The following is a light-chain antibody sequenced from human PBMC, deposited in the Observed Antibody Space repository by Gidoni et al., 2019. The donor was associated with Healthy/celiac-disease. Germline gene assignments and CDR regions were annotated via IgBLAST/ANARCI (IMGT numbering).Light chain of an antibody. V-gene: IGKV1-33*01. CDR2: DAS. CDR3: QQYDNLALT. J-gene: IGKJ4*01. Sequence: DIQMTPSPSSLSASVGDRFTITCQASQDISNYLNWYQQKPGKATKLLIYDASNVETGVPSRFSGSGSGTDFTFTISSLKPEDIATYYCQQYDNLALTFGGGTKVEIK. CDR1: QDISNY.